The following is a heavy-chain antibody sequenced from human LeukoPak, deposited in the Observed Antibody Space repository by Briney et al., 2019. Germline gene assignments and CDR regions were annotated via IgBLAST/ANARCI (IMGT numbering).Heavy chain of an antibody. CDR3: ARDRRGDDYYYYGMDV. Sequence: GGSLRLSCAASGFTFSSYAMHRVRQAPGKGLEWVAVISYDGSNKYYADSVKGRFTISRDNSKNTLYLQMNSLRAEDTAVYYCARDRRGDDYYYYGMDVWGKGTTVTVSS. J-gene: IGHJ6*04. V-gene: IGHV3-30*04. D-gene: IGHD4-17*01. CDR1: GFTFSSYA. CDR2: ISYDGSNK.